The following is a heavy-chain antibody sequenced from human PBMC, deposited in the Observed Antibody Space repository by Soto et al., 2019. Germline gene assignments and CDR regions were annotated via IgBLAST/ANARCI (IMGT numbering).Heavy chain of an antibody. D-gene: IGHD3-22*01. CDR3: AKDDPYYYDSSGYGSDAFDI. V-gene: IGHV3-30*18. CDR1: GFTFSSYG. J-gene: IGHJ3*02. Sequence: GGSLRLSCAASGFTFSSYGMHWVRQAPGKGLEWVAVISYDGSNKYYADSVKGRFTISRDNSKNTLYLQMNSLRAEDTAVYYCAKDDPYYYDSSGYGSDAFDIWGQGTMVTVSS. CDR2: ISYDGSNK.